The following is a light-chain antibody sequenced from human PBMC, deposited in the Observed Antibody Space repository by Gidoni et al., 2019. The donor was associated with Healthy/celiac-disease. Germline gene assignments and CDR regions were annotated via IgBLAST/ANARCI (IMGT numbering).Light chain of an antibody. CDR2: GAS. Sequence: EIVMTQYPATLSVSPGERATLSCRASQSVSSNLAWYQQKPGQAPRLLIYGASTRATGIPARFSGSGSGTEFTLTISSLQSEDFAVYYCQQYNNWPVTFXXXTKLEIK. CDR3: QQYNNWPVT. V-gene: IGKV3-15*01. J-gene: IGKJ2*01. CDR1: QSVSSN.